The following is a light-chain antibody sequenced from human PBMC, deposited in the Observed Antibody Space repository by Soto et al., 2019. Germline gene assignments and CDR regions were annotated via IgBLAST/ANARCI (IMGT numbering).Light chain of an antibody. CDR2: EVN. V-gene: IGLV2-14*01. CDR3: FSSTTTSTHV. CDR1: SSDIGAYDY. Sequence: LTQPASLSGSPGQSITISCTGTSSDIGAYDYVSWFQQHPGKAPKLMISEVNNRPSGVSNRFSGSKSGNTAYLTISGLQVEDEPEYFCFSSTTTSTHVFGPGTKVTVL. J-gene: IGLJ1*01.